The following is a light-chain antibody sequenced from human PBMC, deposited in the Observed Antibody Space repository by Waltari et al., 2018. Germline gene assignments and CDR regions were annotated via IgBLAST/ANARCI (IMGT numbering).Light chain of an antibody. Sequence: QSALTQPRSVSGSPGQSVAISCTGTSSDVGGYNYVSWYQQHPGKAPKIIIYDVTKRPSGVPDRFSGSKSGNTASPTISGLQAEDEADYYCCSYAGSDTYVFGTGTEVTVL. J-gene: IGLJ1*01. CDR1: SSDVGGYNY. V-gene: IGLV2-11*01. CDR3: CSYAGSDTYV. CDR2: DVT.